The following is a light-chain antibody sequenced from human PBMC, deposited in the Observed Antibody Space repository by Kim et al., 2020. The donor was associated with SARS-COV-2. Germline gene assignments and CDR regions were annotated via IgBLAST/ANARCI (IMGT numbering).Light chain of an antibody. Sequence: GQSITISCTGSNSDVGGYNYVSWYQQYPDKVPRLMIYDVTNRPSGVSNRFSGSKSGNTASLTISGLRAEDEAVYYCSSYSSSSTLVFGGGTQLNVL. CDR3: SSYSSSSTLV. CDR2: DVT. J-gene: IGLJ2*01. V-gene: IGLV2-14*03. CDR1: NSDVGGYNY.